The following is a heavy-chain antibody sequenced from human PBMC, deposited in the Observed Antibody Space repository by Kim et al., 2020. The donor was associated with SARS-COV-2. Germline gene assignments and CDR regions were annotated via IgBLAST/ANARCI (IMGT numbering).Heavy chain of an antibody. V-gene: IGHV3-23*05. D-gene: IGHD2-2*01. CDR3: AKGLRGTRPDY. J-gene: IGHJ4*02. Sequence: STYYIDSLKGRFTISRDSSKSTLYLQMSSLRVEDTAIYYCAKGLRGTRPDYWGQGTLVTVSS. CDR2: ST.